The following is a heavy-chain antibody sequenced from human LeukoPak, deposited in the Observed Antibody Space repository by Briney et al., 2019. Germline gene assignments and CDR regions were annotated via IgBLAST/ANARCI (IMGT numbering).Heavy chain of an antibody. Sequence: ASVKVSCKPSGYTFTSFYIHWVRQAPGQGLEWLGIINPSGGSTAYAQKFQGRVTLTRDMSTSTVYMELSSLGSEDTAVYYCARDRSLVWYTTSSPGDYWGQGTLVTVSS. V-gene: IGHV1-46*01. CDR2: INPSGGST. CDR1: GYTFTSFY. CDR3: ARDRSLVWYTTSSPGDY. D-gene: IGHD6-6*01. J-gene: IGHJ4*02.